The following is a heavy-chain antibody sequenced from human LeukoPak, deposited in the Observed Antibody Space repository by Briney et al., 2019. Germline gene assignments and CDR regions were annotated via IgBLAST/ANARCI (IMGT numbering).Heavy chain of an antibody. J-gene: IGHJ4*02. D-gene: IGHD3-10*01. Sequence: SETLSLTCNVSDGSISRYYWSWIRQPPGKGPEWIAYMFYGGTTNRNPSLKSRVTISIDTSKNQFSLKLNSVTAADTAVYYCARHAYYGSGSYRFDFEHWGQGTLVTVSS. CDR2: MFYGGTT. CDR3: ARHAYYGSGSYRFDFEH. CDR1: DGSISRYY. V-gene: IGHV4-59*08.